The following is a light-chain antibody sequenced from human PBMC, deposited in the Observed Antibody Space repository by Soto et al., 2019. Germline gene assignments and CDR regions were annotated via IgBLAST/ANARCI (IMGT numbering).Light chain of an antibody. J-gene: IGKJ4*01. CDR2: DAS. Sequence: EIVLPQSPATLSLSPGERATLSCRASQSVSSYLAWYQQKPGQAPRLLIYDASNRATGIPARFSGSGSGTDFTLTISNLEPEDFAVYYCQQRSNWPPTFGGGTKVEIK. V-gene: IGKV3-11*01. CDR1: QSVSSY. CDR3: QQRSNWPPT.